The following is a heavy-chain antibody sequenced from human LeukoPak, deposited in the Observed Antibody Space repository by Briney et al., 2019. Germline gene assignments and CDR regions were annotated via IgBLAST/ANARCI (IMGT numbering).Heavy chain of an antibody. J-gene: IGHJ3*02. CDR1: GGSFSGYY. D-gene: IGHD3-22*01. Sequence: SETLSLTCAVYGGSFSGYYWSWIRQPAGKGLEWIGRISSSGSTNYNPSLKSRVTISVDTSKNQFSLRLSSVTAADTAVYFCARGPYSYDSSGAFDIWGQGTMVTVSS. CDR2: ISSSGST. CDR3: ARGPYSYDSSGAFDI. V-gene: IGHV4-59*10.